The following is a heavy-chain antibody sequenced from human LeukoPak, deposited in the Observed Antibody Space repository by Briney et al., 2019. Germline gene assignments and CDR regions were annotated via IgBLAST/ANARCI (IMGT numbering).Heavy chain of an antibody. CDR3: ARWLEFGYDAFDI. Sequence: SVKVSCKASGYTFTGYYMHWVRQAPGQGLEWMGRIIPIFGTANYAQKFQGRVTITTDESTSTAYMELSSLRSEDTAVYYCARWLEFGYDAFDIWGQGTMVTVSS. CDR1: GYTFTGYY. CDR2: IIPIFGTA. D-gene: IGHD5-24*01. J-gene: IGHJ3*02. V-gene: IGHV1-69*05.